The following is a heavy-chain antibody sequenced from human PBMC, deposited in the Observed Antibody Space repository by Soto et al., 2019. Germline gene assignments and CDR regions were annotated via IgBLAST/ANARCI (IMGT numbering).Heavy chain of an antibody. Sequence: QVQLRESGPGLVKPSQTLSLTCTVSGGSISSGGYYWSWIRQHPGKGLEWIGYIYYSGDTYYNPSLKSRVTLSVDTSKNQFSLKLSSVTAADTAVYYCARWVVAGALDYWGQGTLLTVSS. V-gene: IGHV4-31*03. CDR1: GGSISSGGYY. CDR2: IYYSGDT. D-gene: IGHD2-15*01. J-gene: IGHJ4*02. CDR3: ARWVVAGALDY.